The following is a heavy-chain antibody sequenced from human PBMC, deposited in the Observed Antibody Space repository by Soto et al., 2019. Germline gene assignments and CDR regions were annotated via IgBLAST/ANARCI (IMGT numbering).Heavy chain of an antibody. Sequence: GESLKISCKGSGFNFSRFWIGWVRQMPGKGLEWMGIIYPGDSDTRYSPSFLGQVTISADKSISTAYLQWSSLEASDTAMYYCARVSPGTGTTHWPYYYYGMDVWGQGTTVTVSS. J-gene: IGHJ6*02. CDR1: GFNFSRFW. D-gene: IGHD1-7*01. V-gene: IGHV5-51*01. CDR2: IYPGDSDT. CDR3: ARVSPGTGTTHWPYYYYGMDV.